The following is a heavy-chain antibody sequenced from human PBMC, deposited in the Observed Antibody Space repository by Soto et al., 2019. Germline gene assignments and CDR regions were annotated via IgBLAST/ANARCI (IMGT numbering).Heavy chain of an antibody. CDR1: GFTFSTYA. Sequence: EVHVLESGGDLVQTGGSLRLSCAASGFTFSTYAMTWVRQAAGKGLEWVSTISDSSSTYYADSVKGRFTISRDNSKNTLYLEMTSLRADDTAVYYCAKNKGGNYCTRTSCLYSFDYWGQGTLVTVSS. D-gene: IGHD2-2*01. J-gene: IGHJ4*02. CDR2: ISDSSST. V-gene: IGHV3-23*01. CDR3: AKNKGGNYCTRTSCLYSFDY.